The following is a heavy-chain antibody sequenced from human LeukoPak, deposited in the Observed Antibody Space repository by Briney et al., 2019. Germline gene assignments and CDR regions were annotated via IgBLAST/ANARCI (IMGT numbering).Heavy chain of an antibody. Sequence: GGSLRLSCAASGFTFSSYAMSWVRQAPGKGLEWVSAISGSGGSTYYADSVKGRFTISRDNSKNSLYLQMNSLRAEDTAVYYCARRSGWQKDGWYLDLWGRGTLVIVSS. CDR2: ISGSGGST. V-gene: IGHV3-23*01. CDR1: GFTFSSYA. CDR3: ARRSGWQKDGWYLDL. D-gene: IGHD6-19*01. J-gene: IGHJ2*01.